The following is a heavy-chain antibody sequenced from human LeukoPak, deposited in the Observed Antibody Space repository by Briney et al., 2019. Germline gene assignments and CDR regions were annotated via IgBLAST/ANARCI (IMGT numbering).Heavy chain of an antibody. J-gene: IGHJ4*02. V-gene: IGHV5-51*01. CDR3: ASAYFYDSSGYYLFDY. CDR2: IYPDESDT. Sequence: GGALKISCKGSGYSFSNYWIGWGRRMPGKGVEGMGIIYPDESDTRYSPSSQGQVTISVDKSINTAYLQWSRLKASDTAMYYCASAYFYDSSGYYLFDYWGQGTLVTVSS. CDR1: GYSFSNYW. D-gene: IGHD3-22*01.